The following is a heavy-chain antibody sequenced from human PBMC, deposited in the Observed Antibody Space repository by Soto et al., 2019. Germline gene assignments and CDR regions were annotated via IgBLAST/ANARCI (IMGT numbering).Heavy chain of an antibody. V-gene: IGHV4-39*01. CDR1: GGSISSSSYY. J-gene: IGHJ5*02. D-gene: IGHD1-7*01. Sequence: SETLSLTCTVSGGSISSSSYYWGWIRQPPGKGLEWIGSIYYSGSTYYNPSLKSRVTISVDTSKNQFSLKLSSCTAADTAVYYCAMDTGTNRGSNWFDPWGQGTLVTVSS. CDR3: AMDTGTNRGSNWFDP. CDR2: IYYSGST.